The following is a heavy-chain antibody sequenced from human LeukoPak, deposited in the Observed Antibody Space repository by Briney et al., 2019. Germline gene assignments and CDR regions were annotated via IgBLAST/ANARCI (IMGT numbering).Heavy chain of an antibody. J-gene: IGHJ6*02. D-gene: IGHD3-10*01. Sequence: ASVKVSCKASGYTFTSYDINWVRQATGQGLEWMGWMNPNSGNTGYAQKFQGRVTMTRNTSISTAYMELSSLGSEDTAVYYCARGRELLWFGEFYGMDVWGQGTTVTVSS. V-gene: IGHV1-8*01. CDR1: GYTFTSYD. CDR3: ARGRELLWFGEFYGMDV. CDR2: MNPNSGNT.